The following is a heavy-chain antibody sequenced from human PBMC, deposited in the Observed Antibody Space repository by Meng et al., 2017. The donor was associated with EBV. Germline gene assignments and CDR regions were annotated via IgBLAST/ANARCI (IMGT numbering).Heavy chain of an antibody. V-gene: IGHV1-69*01. CDR1: GGTFRSDA. CDR3: ASESGRGFTPDY. CDR2: LIPMSDAP. J-gene: IGHJ4*02. Sequence: QAALVQSGAGGRKRGSSGKVSCKTSGGTFRSDAISWVRQAPGQGLEWMGGLIPMSDAPHYAQKFQGRVTITADESTSTHYMDLSGLRSEDTAVYYCASESGRGFTPDYWGQGTLVTVSS. D-gene: IGHD3-10*01.